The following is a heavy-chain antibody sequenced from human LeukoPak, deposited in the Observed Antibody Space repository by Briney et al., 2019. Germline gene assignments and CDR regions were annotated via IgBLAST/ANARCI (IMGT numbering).Heavy chain of an antibody. Sequence: GGSLRLSCAASGFTFSSYEMNWVRQAPGKGLEWVSYISSSGSTIYYADSVKGRFTISRGNAKSSLYLQMNSLRAEDTAVYYCARDGFRYTSSSGRYYYYGMDVWGQGTTVTVSS. CDR3: ARDGFRYTSSSGRYYYYGMDV. CDR2: ISSSGSTI. V-gene: IGHV3-48*03. CDR1: GFTFSSYE. J-gene: IGHJ6*02. D-gene: IGHD6-6*01.